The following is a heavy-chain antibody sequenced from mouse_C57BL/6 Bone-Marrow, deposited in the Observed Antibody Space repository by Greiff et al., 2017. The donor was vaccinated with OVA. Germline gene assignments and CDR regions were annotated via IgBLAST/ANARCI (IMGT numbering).Heavy chain of an antibody. CDR2: INPNNGGT. V-gene: IGHV1-26*01. J-gene: IGHJ3*01. Sequence: VQLQQSGPELVKPGASVKISCKASGYTFTDYYMNWVKQSHGKSLEWIGDINPNNGGTSYNQKFKGKATLTVDKSSSTAYMELRSLTSEDSAVYYCARSGDGYSPWFAYWGQGTLVTVSA. CDR3: ARSGDGYSPWFAY. D-gene: IGHD2-3*01. CDR1: GYTFTDYY.